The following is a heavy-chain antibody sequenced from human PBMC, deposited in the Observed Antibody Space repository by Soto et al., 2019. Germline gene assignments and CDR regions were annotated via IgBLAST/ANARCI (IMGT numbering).Heavy chain of an antibody. D-gene: IGHD3-10*01. J-gene: IGHJ6*02. CDR3: ARDQGGGGFGDSYGMDV. CDR1: GGTFSSYA. CDR2: IIPIFDTA. Sequence: QVQLVQSGAEVKKPGSSVKVSCKASGGTFSSYAISWVRQAPGQGLAWMGGIIPIFDTANYAQKFQGRVTITADESTGTAYRELSSLRSEDTAVYYCARDQGGGGFGDSYGMDVWGQGTTVTVSS. V-gene: IGHV1-69*01.